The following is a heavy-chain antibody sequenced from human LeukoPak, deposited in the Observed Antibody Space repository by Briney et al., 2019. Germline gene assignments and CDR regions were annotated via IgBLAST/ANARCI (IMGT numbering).Heavy chain of an antibody. J-gene: IGHJ4*02. CDR1: GGSISSSTYY. D-gene: IGHD3-16*01. CDR2: IYYSGTT. CDR3: VRGSTLRPYQY. Sequence: SETLSLTCTVSGGSISSSTYYWGWIRRPPGKGLEWIGSIYYSGTTYYNPSLKSRVTVSVDTSKNQFSLNLSSVTAADTAVYYCVRGSTLRPYQYWGQGTLVTVSS. V-gene: IGHV4-39*01.